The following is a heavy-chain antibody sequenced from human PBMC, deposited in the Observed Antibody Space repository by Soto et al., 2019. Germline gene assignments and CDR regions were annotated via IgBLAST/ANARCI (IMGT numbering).Heavy chain of an antibody. J-gene: IGHJ4*02. CDR2: TSYDGSNK. D-gene: IGHD3-16*01. CDR1: GFTFRSYV. V-gene: IGHV3-30*19. Sequence: QVQLVESGGGVVQPGTSLRLSCIGSGFTFRSYVIHWVRQAPGKGLEWVALTSYDGSNKYYDDSVEGRFTISRDNSRNTVELQMDSLRLEDTALYYCARWGTTGGLDVWGQGKLVSVSS. CDR3: ARWGTTGGLDV.